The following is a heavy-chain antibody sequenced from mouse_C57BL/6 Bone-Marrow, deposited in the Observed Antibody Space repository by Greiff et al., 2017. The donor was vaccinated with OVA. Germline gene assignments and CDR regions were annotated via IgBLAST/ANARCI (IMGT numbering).Heavy chain of an antibody. CDR1: GFTFSSYG. CDR2: ISSGGSYT. V-gene: IGHV5-6*01. CDR3: ASGLAY. Sequence: EVKLVESGGDLVKPGGSLKLSCAASGFTFSSYGMSWVRPTPDKRLEWVATISSGGSYTYYPDSVKGRFTISRDNAKNTLYLQMSSLKSEDTAMYYCASGLAYWGQGTLVTVSA. D-gene: IGHD3-1*01. J-gene: IGHJ3*01.